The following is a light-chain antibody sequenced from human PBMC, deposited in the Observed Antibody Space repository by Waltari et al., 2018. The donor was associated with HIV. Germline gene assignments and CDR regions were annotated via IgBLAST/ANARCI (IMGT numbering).Light chain of an antibody. CDR2: DVF. CDR3: SSYTITRTLV. J-gene: IGLJ2*01. V-gene: IGLV2-14*03. CDR1: SNDIGGFNY. Sequence: QSSLTQPASVSGSPGQSITISCTGTSNDIGGFNYVSWCQQHPSEPPKLLIYDVFSRPSGLSDRFSGSKSGNTAFLTISGLRSEDEAEYYCSSYTITRTLVFGGGTRLTVL.